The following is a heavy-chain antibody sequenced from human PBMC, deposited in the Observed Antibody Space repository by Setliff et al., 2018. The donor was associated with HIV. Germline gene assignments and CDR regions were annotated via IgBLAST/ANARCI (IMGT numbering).Heavy chain of an antibody. V-gene: IGHV4-34*01. CDR3: AREFEYYDSRGFRYYYMDV. CDR1: GESFSDDY. J-gene: IGHJ6*03. D-gene: IGHD3-22*01. CDR2: INHSGTT. Sequence: SETLSLTCAVYGESFSDDYWSWIRQPPGWGLEWIGEINHSGTTNYNPSLKGRVSISEDTSKNQFSLELKSVTAADTAVYYCAREFEYYDSRGFRYYYMDVSGKGTAVTVSS.